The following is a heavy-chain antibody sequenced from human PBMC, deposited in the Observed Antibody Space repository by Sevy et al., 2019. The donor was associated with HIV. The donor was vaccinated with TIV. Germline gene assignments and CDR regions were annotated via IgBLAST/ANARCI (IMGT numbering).Heavy chain of an antibody. J-gene: IGHJ5*02. CDR3: AKEGYYYDSRSSDWFDP. V-gene: IGHV3-30*18. Sequence: GGSLRLSCAASGFNFSPYAMHWVRQGPGKGLEWVATISSGGSTRSYVDSVKGRFSISRDNSKNTLYLQMNNLTPEDTAVFYCAKEGYYYDSRSSDWFDPWGQGTLVTVSS. CDR2: ISSGGSTR. CDR1: GFNFSPYA. D-gene: IGHD3-22*01.